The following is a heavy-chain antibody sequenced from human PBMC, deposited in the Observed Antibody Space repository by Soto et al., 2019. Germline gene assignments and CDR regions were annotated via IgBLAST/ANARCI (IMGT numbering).Heavy chain of an antibody. D-gene: IGHD5-18*01. CDR2: IIPIFGTA. Sequence: SVKVSCKATGGTFSSYAISWVRQAPGQGLEWMGGIIPIFGTANYEQKFQGRVTITADESTSTAYMELSSLRSEDTAVYYCANVDTAMATPPNYYYGMDVWGQGTTVTVSS. V-gene: IGHV1-69*13. CDR1: GGTFSSYA. CDR3: ANVDTAMATPPNYYYGMDV. J-gene: IGHJ6*02.